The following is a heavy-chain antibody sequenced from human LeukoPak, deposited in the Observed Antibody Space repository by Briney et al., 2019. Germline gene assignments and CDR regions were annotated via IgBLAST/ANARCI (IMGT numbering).Heavy chain of an antibody. J-gene: IGHJ6*02. CDR3: ARGGCSSTSCYSPYYYYGMDV. CDR1: GYTFTSYG. D-gene: IGHD2-2*02. Sequence: ASVKVSCKASGYTFTSYGISWVQQAPGQGLEWMGWISAYNGNTNYAQKLQSRVTMTTDTSTSTAYMGLRSLRSDDTAVYYCARGGCSSTSCYSPYYYYGMDVWGQGTTVTVSS. CDR2: ISAYNGNT. V-gene: IGHV1-18*01.